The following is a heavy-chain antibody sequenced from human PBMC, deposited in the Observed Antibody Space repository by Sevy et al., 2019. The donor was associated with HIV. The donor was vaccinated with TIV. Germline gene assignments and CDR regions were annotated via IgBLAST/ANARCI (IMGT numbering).Heavy chain of an antibody. J-gene: IGHJ4*02. D-gene: IGHD3-16*01. CDR1: GFTFSSFW. CDR2: IKQDGSEK. CDR3: AKQANWALDY. V-gene: IGHV3-7*01. Sequence: GGSLRLSCAVSGFTFSSFWMSWVRQAPGKGLEWVANIKQDGSEKYYVDSVKGRFTISRENAKNSLYLQMNSLRAEDAAMHYCAKQANWALDYWGQGTLVTVSS.